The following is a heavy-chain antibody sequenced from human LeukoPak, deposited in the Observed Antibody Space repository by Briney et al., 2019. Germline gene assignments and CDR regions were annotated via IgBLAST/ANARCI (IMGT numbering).Heavy chain of an antibody. J-gene: IGHJ4*02. Sequence: PGGSLRLSCAASGFTVSSNYMSWVRQAPGKGLEWVSVIYSGGSTYYAGSVKGRFTISRDNSKNTLYLQMNSLRAEDTAVYYCARSEWELLPLDYWAQGTLVTVSS. CDR1: GFTVSSNY. CDR2: IYSGGST. V-gene: IGHV3-66*01. CDR3: ARSEWELLPLDY. D-gene: IGHD1-26*01.